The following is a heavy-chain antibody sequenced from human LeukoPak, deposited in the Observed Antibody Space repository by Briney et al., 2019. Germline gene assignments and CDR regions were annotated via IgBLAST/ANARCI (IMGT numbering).Heavy chain of an antibody. CDR1: GFTFSNYG. D-gene: IGHD2-15*01. Sequence: GRSLRLSCAASGFTFSNYGMHWVRQAPGKGLEWVAVIWYDGSNKYYADSVKGRFTISRDNSKNTLYLQMNSLRAEDTAVYYCARQVVARRRAIDYWGQGTLVTVSS. J-gene: IGHJ4*02. V-gene: IGHV3-33*01. CDR3: ARQVVARRRAIDY. CDR2: IWYDGSNK.